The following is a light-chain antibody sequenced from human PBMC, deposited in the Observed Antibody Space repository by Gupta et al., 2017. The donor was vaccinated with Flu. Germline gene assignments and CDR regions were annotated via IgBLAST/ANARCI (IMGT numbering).Light chain of an antibody. CDR3: GTWDSNIGAVV. J-gene: IGLJ3*02. CDR2: EKN. V-gene: IGLV1-51*01. CDR1: TSYIGAKY. Sequence: ATTPSTGSTSYIGAKYEERPRKAPGNEMKVDSNEKNKRRCGVPDRFSGSKSDAYGNLTITGLQTGDEADYCCGTWDSNIGAVVVGGGTKLTVL.